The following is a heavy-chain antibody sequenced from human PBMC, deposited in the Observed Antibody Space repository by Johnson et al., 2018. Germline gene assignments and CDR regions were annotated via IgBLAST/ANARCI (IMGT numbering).Heavy chain of an antibody. J-gene: IGHJ6*03. D-gene: IGHD2-15*01. V-gene: IGHV3-15*07. Sequence: VQLVESGGGLVKPGGSLRLSCAASGFTFSNAWMNWVRQAPGKGLEWVGRIKSKTDGGTTDYAAPVKGRFTISRDDSKNTLYLQMNSLKTEDTAVYYCAKGGIYCSGGSCYDDDDYYSYYYMDVWGKGTTVTVSS. CDR2: IKSKTDGGTT. CDR1: GFTFSNAW. CDR3: AKGGIYCSGGSCYDDDDYYSYYYMDV.